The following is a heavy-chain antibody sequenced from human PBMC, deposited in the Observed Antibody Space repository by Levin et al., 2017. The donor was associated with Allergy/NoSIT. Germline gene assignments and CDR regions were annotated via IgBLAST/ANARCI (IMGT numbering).Heavy chain of an antibody. V-gene: IGHV4-59*01. J-gene: IGHJ6*03. D-gene: IGHD4-17*01. Sequence: SETLSLTCTVSGGSISSYYWSWIRQPPGKGLEWIGYIYYSGSTNYNPSLKSRVTISVDTSKNQFSLKLSSVTAVDTAVYYCARATHYYYYYMDVWGKGTTVTVSS. CDR2: IYYSGST. CDR1: GGSISSYY. CDR3: ARATHYYYYYMDV.